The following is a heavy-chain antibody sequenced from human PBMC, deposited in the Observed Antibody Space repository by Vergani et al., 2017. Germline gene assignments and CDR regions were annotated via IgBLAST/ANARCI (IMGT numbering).Heavy chain of an antibody. J-gene: IGHJ4*02. CDR3: VRRNNVVRETDYFDY. V-gene: IGHV4-30-2*01. CDR2: IFQSGSP. D-gene: IGHD3-10*01. Sequence: QVQLQESGPGVVKPSQTLSLTCAVSGGSISSGDHCWTWIRQPPGRGLQWIGHIFQSGSPDYNASLKSRVNISLDKSKNHFSLSLSSVTAADTAVYYCVRRNNVVRETDYFDYWGQGILVTVSS. CDR1: GGSISSGDHC.